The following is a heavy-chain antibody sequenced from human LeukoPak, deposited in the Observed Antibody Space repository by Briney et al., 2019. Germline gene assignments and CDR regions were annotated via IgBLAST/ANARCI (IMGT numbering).Heavy chain of an antibody. J-gene: IGHJ4*02. D-gene: IGHD2-21*02. CDR2: IIPIFGTA. CDR1: GGTFSNYA. CDR3: ARDGCGGDCYPPYYFDY. V-gene: IGHV1-69*13. Sequence: SVKVSCKASGGTFSNYAISWVRQAPGQGLEWMGGIIPIFGTANYAQKFQGGVTITADESTSTAYMELSSLRSEDTAVYYCARDGCGGDCYPPYYFDYWGQGALVTVSS.